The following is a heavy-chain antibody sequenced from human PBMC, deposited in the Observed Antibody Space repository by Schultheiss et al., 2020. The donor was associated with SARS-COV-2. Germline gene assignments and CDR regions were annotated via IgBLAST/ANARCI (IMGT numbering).Heavy chain of an antibody. D-gene: IGHD1-26*01. J-gene: IGHJ2*01. V-gene: IGHV3-30*18. Sequence: GASLKISCAASGFTFSSYSMNWVRQAPGKGLEWVAVISYDGSNKYYADSVKGRFTISRDNSKNTLYLQMNSLRAEDTAVYYCAKDTRERSNLWGRGTLVTVSS. CDR3: AKDTRERSNL. CDR2: ISYDGSNK. CDR1: GFTFSSYS.